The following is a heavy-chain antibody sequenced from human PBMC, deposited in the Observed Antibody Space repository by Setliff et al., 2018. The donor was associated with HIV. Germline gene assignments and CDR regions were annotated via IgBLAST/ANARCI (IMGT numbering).Heavy chain of an antibody. CDR2: IIPMYNIP. J-gene: IGHJ3*02. V-gene: IGHV1-69*13. Sequence: ASVKVSCKTSGGTLSNYVITWVRQAPGQGLEWMGMIIPMYNIPAYAQKFQDRVTFTADESTSTAYMELSSLSSEDTAVYYCARDQTGVAAAAFGGGSAWSDEGFDIWGQGTMVTV. CDR1: GGTLSNYV. D-gene: IGHD6-13*01. CDR3: ARDQTGVAAAAFGGGSAWSDEGFDI.